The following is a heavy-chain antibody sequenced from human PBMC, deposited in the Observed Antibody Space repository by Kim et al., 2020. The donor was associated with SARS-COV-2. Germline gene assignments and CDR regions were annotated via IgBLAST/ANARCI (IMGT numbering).Heavy chain of an antibody. D-gene: IGHD6-13*01. V-gene: IGHV4-59*01. CDR2: IYYSGST. CDR3: ARQYSSSWYGY. CDR1: GGSISSYY. J-gene: IGHJ4*02. Sequence: SETLSLTCTVSGGSISSYYWSWIRQPPGKGLEWIGYIYYSGSTNYNPSLKSRVTISVDTSKNQFSLKLSSVTAAATAVYYCARQYSSSWYGYWGQGTLVTVSS.